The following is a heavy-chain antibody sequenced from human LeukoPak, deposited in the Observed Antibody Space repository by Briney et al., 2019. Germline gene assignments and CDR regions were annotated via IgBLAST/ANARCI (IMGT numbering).Heavy chain of an antibody. V-gene: IGHV1-2*02. J-gene: IGHJ4*02. Sequence: ASVKVSCKASGYTFTGYYMHWVRQAPGQGLEWMGWINPNSGGTNYAQKFQGRVTMTRDTSISTAYMELSRLRSDDTAVYYCARDGGYGDSRTEGRLDPTDYWGQGTLVTVSS. D-gene: IGHD4-17*01. CDR2: INPNSGGT. CDR3: ARDGGYGDSRTEGRLDPTDY. CDR1: GYTFTGYY.